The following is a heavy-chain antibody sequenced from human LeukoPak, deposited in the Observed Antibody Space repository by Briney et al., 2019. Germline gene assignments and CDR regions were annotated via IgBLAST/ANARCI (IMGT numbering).Heavy chain of an antibody. D-gene: IGHD5-24*01. CDR3: AKDLGTPGYNFDC. CDR2: MRYDGSNK. CDR1: GFTFSDYD. J-gene: IGHJ5*01. V-gene: IGHV3-30*02. Sequence: GGSLRLSCAASGFTFSDYDMHWVRQAPGKGLEWVAFMRYDGSNKFYADSVKGRFTISRDNSKNTIYLQMSSLRAEDTAVFYCAKDLGTPGYNFDCLGQGTLVTVSS.